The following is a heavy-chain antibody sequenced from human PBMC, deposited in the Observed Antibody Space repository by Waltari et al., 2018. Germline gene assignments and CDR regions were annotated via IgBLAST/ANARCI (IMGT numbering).Heavy chain of an antibody. D-gene: IGHD2-2*01. V-gene: IGHV4-39*07. CDR1: GGSISSSSYY. CDR2: IYYSGST. CDR3: ARYQGYCSSTSCRPFDY. J-gene: IGHJ4*02. Sequence: QLQLQESGPGLVKPSETLSLTCTVSGGSISSSSYYWGWIRQPPGKGLEWIGSIYYSGSTYYNPSLKSRVTISVDTSKNQFSLKLSSMTAADTAVYYCARYQGYCSSTSCRPFDYWGQGTLVTVSS.